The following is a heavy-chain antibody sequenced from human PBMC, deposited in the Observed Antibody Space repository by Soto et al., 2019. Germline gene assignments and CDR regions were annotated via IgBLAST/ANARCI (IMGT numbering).Heavy chain of an antibody. CDR2: IYYSGST. D-gene: IGHD3-10*01. CDR1: GGSISSGGYY. V-gene: IGHV4-31*03. CDR3: ASTIPPLRYREVAMGYYYYMDV. J-gene: IGHJ6*03. Sequence: SETLSLTCTVSGGSISSGGYYWSWIRQHPGKGLEWIGYIYYSGSTYYNPSLKSRVTISVDTSKNQFSLKLSSVTAADTAVYYCASTIPPLRYREVAMGYYYYMDVWGKGTTVTVSS.